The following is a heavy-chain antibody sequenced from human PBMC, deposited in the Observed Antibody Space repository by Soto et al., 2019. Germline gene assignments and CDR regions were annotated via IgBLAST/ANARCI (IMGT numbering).Heavy chain of an antibody. V-gene: IGHV4-28*01. CDR2: IYYNGNT. D-gene: IGHD3-10*01. CDR1: GFSISSSHW. Sequence: SETLSLTCAVSGFSISSSHWWGWIRQPPGKGLEWIGYIYYNGNTDYNPSLKSRVTMSVDTSKNHFSLKLSSVTAVDTAVYYCARCFYGWGNYPYYYYGMDVWGQGTTVTASS. J-gene: IGHJ6*02. CDR3: ARCFYGWGNYPYYYYGMDV.